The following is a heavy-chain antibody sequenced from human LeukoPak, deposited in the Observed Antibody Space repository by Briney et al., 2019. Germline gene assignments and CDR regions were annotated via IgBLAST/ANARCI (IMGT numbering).Heavy chain of an antibody. V-gene: IGHV3-21*01. CDR2: ISTSSSYI. Sequence: PGGSLRLSCAASGFTFSSYSMSWVRQAPGKGLEWVSFISTSSSYIHNADSVKGRFTISRDNAENSLYLQMNSLRAEDTAVYYCARAAIAAARIYYYMDVWGKGTTVTVSS. CDR3: ARAAIAAARIYYYMDV. D-gene: IGHD6-13*01. CDR1: GFTFSSYS. J-gene: IGHJ6*03.